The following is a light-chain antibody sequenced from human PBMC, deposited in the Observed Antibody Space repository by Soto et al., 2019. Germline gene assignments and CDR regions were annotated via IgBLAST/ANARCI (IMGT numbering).Light chain of an antibody. CDR1: QTISSY. CDR2: AAS. V-gene: IGKV1-39*01. J-gene: IGKJ1*01. Sequence: IQMTQSPSSLSASVGERVAITGRASQTISSYLNWYQQKPGKAPKLLIYAASSLQSGVPSRFSGSGAGTDFTLTISSLQPEDFATYYCQQSYSTPQTFGQGTKVDIK. CDR3: QQSYSTPQT.